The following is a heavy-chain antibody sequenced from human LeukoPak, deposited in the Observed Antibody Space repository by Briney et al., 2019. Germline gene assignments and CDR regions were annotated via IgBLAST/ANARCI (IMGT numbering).Heavy chain of an antibody. CDR1: GFTFSSYA. J-gene: IGHJ4*02. CDR2: ISGSGGST. CDR3: ANIQLEHGN. D-gene: IGHD1-1*01. Sequence: GGSLRLSCAASGFTFSSYAMSWVRQAPGKGLEWVSAISGSGGSTYYAYSVKGRLTISRDNSKTTMYLQMNSLRAEDTAVYYCANIQLEHGNWGQGTLVTVSS. V-gene: IGHV3-23*01.